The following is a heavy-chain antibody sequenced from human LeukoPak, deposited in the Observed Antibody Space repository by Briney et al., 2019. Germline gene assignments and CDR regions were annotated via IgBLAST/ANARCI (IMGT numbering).Heavy chain of an antibody. CDR1: GFTFGDYA. J-gene: IGHJ3*02. CDR2: IKQDGSEK. Sequence: GGSLRLSCTASGFTFGDYAMSWFRQAPGKGLEWVANIKQDGSEKYYVDSVKGRFTISRDNAKNSLYLQMNSLRAEDTAVYYCARTWSSGGAFDIWGQGTMVTVSS. CDR3: ARTWSSGGAFDI. D-gene: IGHD3-10*01. V-gene: IGHV3-7*01.